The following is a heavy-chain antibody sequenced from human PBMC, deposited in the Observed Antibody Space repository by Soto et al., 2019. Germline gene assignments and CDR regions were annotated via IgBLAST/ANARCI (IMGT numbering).Heavy chain of an antibody. CDR1: GFTFSNYA. CDR3: AKTDKFNSQSSGWANRFDS. J-gene: IGHJ4*02. CDR2: ITSGGDT. D-gene: IGHD6-19*01. Sequence: EVQLLESGGGLVQPGGSLSLFCAASGFTFSNYAMTWVRQAPGKGLEWVSTITSGGDTYFGDTVKGRFSISRDISKSTLYLQMDSLRAEDTAVYYCAKTDKFNSQSSGWANRFDSWGQGTLVTVSS. V-gene: IGHV3-23*01.